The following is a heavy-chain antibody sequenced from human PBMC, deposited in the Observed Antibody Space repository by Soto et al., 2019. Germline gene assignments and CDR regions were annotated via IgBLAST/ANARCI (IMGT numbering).Heavy chain of an antibody. J-gene: IGHJ5*02. CDR1: GVDFRGSY. CDR3: AGFKVGKIVSLRWLDP. Sequence: HLEASGGGLVEPGGSLRLTCVGSGVDFRGSYMNWFRQAPGKGLEWISYISDTGRTIHYADPVKGRFVISRDNSRDSLYLQMNDLRAADAAIYYCAGFKVGKIVSLRWLDPWGQGTRVTVSS. D-gene: IGHD1-26*01. CDR2: ISDTGRTI. V-gene: IGHV3-11*04.